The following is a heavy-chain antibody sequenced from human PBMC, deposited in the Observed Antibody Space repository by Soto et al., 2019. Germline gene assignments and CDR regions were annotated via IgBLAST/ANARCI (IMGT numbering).Heavy chain of an antibody. CDR1: GRSFSGYY. V-gene: IGHV4-34*01. CDR3: AMTGFQLVHDRHTRVRFDY. D-gene: IGHD6-6*01. Sequence: QVQLQQWGAGLLKPSETLSLTCAVYGRSFSGYYWSWIRQPPGKGLEWIGEINHSGSTNYNPSLKSRVTISVDTSKNQFSLKLSSVTAADTAVYYCAMTGFQLVHDRHTRVRFDYWGQGTLVTVSS. CDR2: INHSGST. J-gene: IGHJ4*02.